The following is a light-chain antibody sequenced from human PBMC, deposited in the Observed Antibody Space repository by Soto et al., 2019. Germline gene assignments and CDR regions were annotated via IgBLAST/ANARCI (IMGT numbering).Light chain of an antibody. J-gene: IGKJ4*01. CDR3: QQYGTSPRLA. CDR1: QSVNSH. V-gene: IGKV3-20*01. Sequence: EVVLTQSPGTLSVSPGESATLSCRVSQSVNSHLAWYQQKPGQAPRLLIYGVSGRATGIPDRFSGSGSGTDFTLTISRLEPEDFAVYYCQQYGTSPRLAFGGGTKVEIK. CDR2: GVS.